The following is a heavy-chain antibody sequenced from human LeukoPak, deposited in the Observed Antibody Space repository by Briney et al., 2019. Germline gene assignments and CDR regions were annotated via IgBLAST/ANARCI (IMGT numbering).Heavy chain of an antibody. D-gene: IGHD6-19*01. J-gene: IGHJ4*02. V-gene: IGHV3-20*04. CDR2: INWNGGST. Sequence: TGRSLRLSCAASGFTFDDYGMSWVRQAPGKGLEWVSGINWNGGSTGYADSVKGRFTISRDNAKNSLYLQMNSLRAEDTALYYCARPLGSGWYYFDYWGQGTLVTVSS. CDR3: ARPLGSGWYYFDY. CDR1: GFTFDDYG.